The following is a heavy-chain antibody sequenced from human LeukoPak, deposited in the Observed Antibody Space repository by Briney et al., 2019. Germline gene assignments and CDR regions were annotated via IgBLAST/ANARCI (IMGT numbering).Heavy chain of an antibody. CDR2: ISYDGSNK. CDR3: AREGGLRGNYYDSSGYYGY. D-gene: IGHD3-22*01. V-gene: IGHV3-30*04. Sequence: GRSLRLSCAASGFTFSSYAMHWVRRAPGKGLEWVAVISYDGSNKYYADSVKGRFTISRDNSKNTLYQQMNSLRAEDTAVYYCAREGGLRGNYYDSSGYYGYWGQGTLVTVSS. CDR1: GFTFSSYA. J-gene: IGHJ4*02.